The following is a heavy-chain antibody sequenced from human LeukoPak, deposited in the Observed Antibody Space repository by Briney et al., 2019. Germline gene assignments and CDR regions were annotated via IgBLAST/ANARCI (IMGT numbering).Heavy chain of an antibody. D-gene: IGHD3-10*01. CDR1: GFTFSSYS. CDR3: ARFSGGYYGSGSYHFSLDY. V-gene: IGHV3-48*04. J-gene: IGHJ4*02. CDR2: ISSSSSTI. Sequence: GGSLRHSCAASGFTFSSYSMIWVCQAPGKGLEWVSYISSSSSTIYYADSVKGRFTISRDNAKNSLYLQMNSLRAEDTAVCYCARFSGGYYGSGSYHFSLDYWGQGTLVTVSS.